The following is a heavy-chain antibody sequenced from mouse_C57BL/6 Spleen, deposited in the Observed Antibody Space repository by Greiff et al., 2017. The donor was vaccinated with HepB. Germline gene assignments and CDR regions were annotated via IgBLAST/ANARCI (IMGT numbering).Heavy chain of an antibody. Sequence: EVQLQQSGPVLVKPGASVKMSCKASGYTFTDYYMNWVKQSHGKSLEWIGVINPYNGGTSYNQKFKGKATLTVDKSSSTAYMELNSLTSEDSAVYYCARRGYDYDVGAMDYWGQGTSVTVSS. CDR2: INPYNGGT. CDR3: ARRGYDYDVGAMDY. CDR1: GYTFTDYY. J-gene: IGHJ4*01. D-gene: IGHD2-4*01. V-gene: IGHV1-19*01.